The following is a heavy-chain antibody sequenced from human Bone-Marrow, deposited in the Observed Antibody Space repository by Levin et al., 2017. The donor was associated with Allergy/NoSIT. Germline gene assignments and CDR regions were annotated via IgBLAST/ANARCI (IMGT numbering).Heavy chain of an antibody. CDR3: ATVNYYDSTDYYFSGAFDI. CDR1: GFTFSDYY. Sequence: GGSLRLSCAASGFTFSDYYMSWIRQAPGKGLEWVSYISSGSSTIYYADSVKGRFTISRDNAKNSLYLQMNSLRDEDTAVYYCATVNYYDSTDYYFSGAFDIWGQGTMVTVSS. CDR2: ISSGSSTI. J-gene: IGHJ3*02. D-gene: IGHD3-22*01. V-gene: IGHV3-11*01.